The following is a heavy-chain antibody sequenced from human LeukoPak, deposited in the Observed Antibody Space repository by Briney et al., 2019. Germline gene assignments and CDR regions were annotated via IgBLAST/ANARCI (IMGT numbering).Heavy chain of an antibody. Sequence: GGSLRLSCAASGFTFSSYGMHCARQAPGKGPEWVANIKQDGREKHYVDSVKGRFTISRDNAKNSLYLRMKSLRAEDTAIYYCTRDEAAATDWGQGTLVTVSS. V-gene: IGHV3-7*01. CDR3: TRDEAAATD. CDR2: IKQDGREK. D-gene: IGHD6-13*01. J-gene: IGHJ4*02. CDR1: GFTFSSYG.